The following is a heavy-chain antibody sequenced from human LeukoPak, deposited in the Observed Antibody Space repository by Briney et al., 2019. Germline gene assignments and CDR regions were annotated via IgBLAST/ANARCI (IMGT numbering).Heavy chain of an antibody. V-gene: IGHV3-74*01. CDR3: AARGYCSGTSCLLEY. CDR1: GFTFSSYW. D-gene: IGHD2-2*01. CDR2: INSDGSSI. J-gene: IGHJ4*02. Sequence: GGSLRLSCAASGFTFSSYWMHWVRQAPGKGLVWVSRINSDGSSISHADSVKGRFTISRDNAKNTLYLQMNSLRGEDAAVYYCAARGYCSGTSCLLEYWGQGTLVTVSS.